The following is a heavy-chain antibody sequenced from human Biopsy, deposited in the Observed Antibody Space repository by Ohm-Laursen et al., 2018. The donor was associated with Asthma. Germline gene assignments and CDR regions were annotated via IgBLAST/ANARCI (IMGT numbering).Heavy chain of an antibody. CDR2: IHYSGST. CDR3: ARASAAASSNWFDP. J-gene: IGHJ5*02. V-gene: IGHV4-30-4*01. CDR1: GASIKTDDHY. Sequence: TLSLTCAVSGASIKTDDHYWSWLRQPPGKGLKWFGFIHYSGSTSYNPSLKGGVTISVDTSKNQFSLKLSSVTAADTAVYYCARASAAASSNWFDPWGQGTLVTVSS. D-gene: IGHD6-25*01.